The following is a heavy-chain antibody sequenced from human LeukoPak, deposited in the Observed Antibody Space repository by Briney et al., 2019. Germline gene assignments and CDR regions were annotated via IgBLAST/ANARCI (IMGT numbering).Heavy chain of an antibody. CDR3: ARRITMIRGGGGLDV. CDR2: IYSGGST. J-gene: IGHJ5*02. V-gene: IGHV3-66*04. CDR1: GFTVSSNY. Sequence: GGSLRLSCAASGFTVSSNYMSWVRQAPGKGLEWVSVIYSGGSTYYADSVKGRFTISRDNSKNTMYLQMNSLRAEDTAVYYCARRITMIRGGGGLDVWGQGTLVTVSS. D-gene: IGHD3-10*01.